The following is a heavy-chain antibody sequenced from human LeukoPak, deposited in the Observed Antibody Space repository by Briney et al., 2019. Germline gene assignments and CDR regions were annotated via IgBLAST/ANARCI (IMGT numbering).Heavy chain of an antibody. D-gene: IGHD2-21*02. CDR2: ISYDGSHK. J-gene: IGHJ6*02. CDR3: ARVYCGADCYNNYYYGMDV. CDR1: GFTFSRYA. Sequence: GGSLRLSCAASGFTFSRYAMHWVRQAPGKGLEWVAPISYDGSHKFYADSVKGRFTISRDNSNSTLFLQMNSLRPEATAVYYCARVYCGADCYNNYYYGMDVWGQGTTVTVSS. V-gene: IGHV3-30*04.